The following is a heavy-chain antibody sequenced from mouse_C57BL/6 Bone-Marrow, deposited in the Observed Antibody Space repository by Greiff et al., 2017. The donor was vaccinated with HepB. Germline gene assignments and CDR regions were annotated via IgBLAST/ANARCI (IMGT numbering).Heavy chain of an antibody. Sequence: DVKLVESGGGLVKPGGSLKLSCAASGFTFSSYAMSWVRQTPEKRLEWVATISDGGSYTYYPDNVKGRFTISRDNAKNNLYLQMSHLKSEDTAMYYCARDVYYYGSSYFAYWGQGTLVTVSA. D-gene: IGHD1-1*01. V-gene: IGHV5-4*01. CDR1: GFTFSSYA. CDR2: ISDGGSYT. CDR3: ARDVYYYGSSYFAY. J-gene: IGHJ3*01.